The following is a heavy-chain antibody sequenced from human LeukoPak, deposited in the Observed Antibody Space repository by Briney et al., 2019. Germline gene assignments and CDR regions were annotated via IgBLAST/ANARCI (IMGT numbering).Heavy chain of an antibody. CDR1: GGSISPYY. Sequence: SETLSLTCTVSGGSISPYYWGWIRQPPGKGLEWIGSIYHSGSTYYNPSLKSRVTISLDTSKNQFSLKLSSVTAADTAIYYCARAYHSSWYLNWFDPWGQGTLVTVSS. D-gene: IGHD6-13*01. V-gene: IGHV4-38-2*02. CDR2: IYHSGST. CDR3: ARAYHSSWYLNWFDP. J-gene: IGHJ5*02.